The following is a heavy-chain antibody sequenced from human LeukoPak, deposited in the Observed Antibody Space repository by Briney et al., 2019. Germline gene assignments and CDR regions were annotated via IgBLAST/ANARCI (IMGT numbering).Heavy chain of an antibody. CDR2: ISSSSSYI. Sequence: NPGGSLRLSCAASGFTFSSYSINWVRQAPGKGLEWVSSISSSSSYIYYADSVKGRFTISRDNAKNSLYLQMNSLRVEDTAVYYCARDTIHPRHDASDIWGQGTMVTVSS. D-gene: IGHD5-24*01. CDR3: ARDTIHPRHDASDI. J-gene: IGHJ3*02. CDR1: GFTFSSYS. V-gene: IGHV3-21*01.